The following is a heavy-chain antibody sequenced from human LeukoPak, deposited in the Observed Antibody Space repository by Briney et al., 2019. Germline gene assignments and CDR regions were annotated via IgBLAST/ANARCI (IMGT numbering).Heavy chain of an antibody. CDR2: TYYRSKWYN. V-gene: IGHV6-1*01. D-gene: IGHD6-19*01. J-gene: IGHJ4*02. Sequence: SQTLSLTCAISGDSVSSNSAAWNWIWQSPSRGLEWLGRTYYRSKWYNDYAVSVKSRITINPDTSKNQFSLQLNSVTPEDTAVYYCARDRESAVAGHFDYWGQGTLVTVSS. CDR1: GDSVSSNSAA. CDR3: ARDRESAVAGHFDY.